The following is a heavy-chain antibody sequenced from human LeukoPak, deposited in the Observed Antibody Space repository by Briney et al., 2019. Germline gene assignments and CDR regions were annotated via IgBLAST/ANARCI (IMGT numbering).Heavy chain of an antibody. D-gene: IGHD4-17*01. CDR2: ISYDGSNK. V-gene: IGHV3-30-3*01. CDR3: ARAVTRPYNWFDP. Sequence: GGSLRLSCAASGFTFSSYAMHWVRQAPGKGLEWVAVISYDGSNKYYADSVKGRFTISRDNSKNTLYLQMNSLRAEDTVVYYCARAVTRPYNWFDPWGQGTLVTVSS. J-gene: IGHJ5*02. CDR1: GFTFSSYA.